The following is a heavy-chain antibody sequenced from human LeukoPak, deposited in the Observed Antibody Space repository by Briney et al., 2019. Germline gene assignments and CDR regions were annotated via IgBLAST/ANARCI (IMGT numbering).Heavy chain of an antibody. CDR1: GFTFNRHW. D-gene: IGHD3-9*01. J-gene: IGHJ4*02. V-gene: IGHV3-7*04. CDR2: IKQDGSEK. CDR3: ASEKYYDILTGYYKRGTDY. Sequence: GGSLRLSCEVSGFTFNRHWMSWVRQAPGKGLEWVANIKQDGSEKYYVDSVKGRFTISRDNAKNSLYLQMNSLRAEDTAVYYCASEKYYDILTGYYKRGTDYWGQGTLVTVSS.